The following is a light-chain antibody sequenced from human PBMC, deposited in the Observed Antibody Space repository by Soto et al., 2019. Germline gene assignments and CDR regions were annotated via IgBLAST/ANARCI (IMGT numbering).Light chain of an antibody. CDR3: QQRSNWPPEWT. Sequence: EVVLTQSPVTLSLSPGQRATLSCRASQSISSNLAWYQQKPGQAPRLLISDASNRATGIPARFSGSGSGTDFTLTISSLEPEDFGFYYCQQRSNWPPEWTFGQGTKVEIK. J-gene: IGKJ1*01. V-gene: IGKV3-11*01. CDR2: DAS. CDR1: QSISSN.